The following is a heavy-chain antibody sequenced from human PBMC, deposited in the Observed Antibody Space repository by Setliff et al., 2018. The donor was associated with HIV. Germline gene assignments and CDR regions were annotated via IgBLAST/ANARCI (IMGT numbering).Heavy chain of an antibody. V-gene: IGHV4-38-2*01. D-gene: IGHD5-12*01. CDR3: ARMYSGYDWSPAGARTRYFDY. CDR2: IYHSGST. CDR1: GYSISSGYY. J-gene: IGHJ4*02. Sequence: ETLSLTCAVSGYSISSGYYWGWIRQPPGKGLEWIGSIYHSGSTYYNPSLKSRVTISVDTSKNQFSLKLSSVTAADTAVYYCARMYSGYDWSPAGARTRYFDYWGQGTLVTSPQ.